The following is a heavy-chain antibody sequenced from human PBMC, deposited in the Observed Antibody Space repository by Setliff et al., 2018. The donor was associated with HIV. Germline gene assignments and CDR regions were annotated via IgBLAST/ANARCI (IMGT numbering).Heavy chain of an antibody. CDR3: TGPRGDEAFDI. D-gene: IGHD3-10*01. V-gene: IGHV1-69*04. J-gene: IGHJ3*02. Sequence: VKVSCKASGGTSSTHAINWVRQAPGQGLEWMGQIISILDITSYAQKLQGRVSITADESTSTSYMELSDLTSADTAVYYCTGPRGDEAFDIWGQGTKVTVSS. CDR1: GGTSSTHA. CDR2: IISILDIT.